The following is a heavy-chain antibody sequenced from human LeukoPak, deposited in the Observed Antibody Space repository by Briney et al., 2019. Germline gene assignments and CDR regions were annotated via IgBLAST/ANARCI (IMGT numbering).Heavy chain of an antibody. V-gene: IGHV1-2*02. J-gene: IGHJ4*02. CDR2: INPSSGGT. CDR1: GYTFTGYY. Sequence: ASVKVSCTASGYTFTGYYMHWVRQAPGQGLEWMGWINPSSGGTNYAQKFQGRVTMTRDTSISTAYMELSRLRSDDTAVYYCARKGGYYDSSGYALDYWGQGTLVTVSS. CDR3: ARKGGYYDSSGYALDY. D-gene: IGHD3-22*01.